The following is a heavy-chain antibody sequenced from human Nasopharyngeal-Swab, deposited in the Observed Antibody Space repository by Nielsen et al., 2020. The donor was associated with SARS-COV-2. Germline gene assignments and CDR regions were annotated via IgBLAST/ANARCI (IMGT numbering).Heavy chain of an antibody. V-gene: IGHV3-23*01. Sequence: GESLNISCAASGFTFSSYAMSWVRQAPGKGLEWVSTISSSVSSTYYADSVKGRFTISRDNSKNTLYLQMNSLRVEDTAVYYCAKWLSTRSLDYRGQGTLVTVSS. CDR1: GFTFSSYA. J-gene: IGHJ4*02. CDR2: ISSSVSST. CDR3: AKWLSTRSLDY. D-gene: IGHD2-2*01.